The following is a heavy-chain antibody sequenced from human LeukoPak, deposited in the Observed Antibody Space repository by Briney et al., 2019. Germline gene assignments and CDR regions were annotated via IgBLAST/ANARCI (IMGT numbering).Heavy chain of an antibody. J-gene: IGHJ4*02. CDR3: ARVRRDGYNYPLDY. V-gene: IGHV1-2*02. D-gene: IGHD5-24*01. Sequence: ASVKVSCKASGYTFTGYYMHWVRQAPGQGLEWMGWINPNSGGTNYAQKFQGRVTITADESTSTAYMELSSLRSEDTAVYYCARVRRDGYNYPLDYWGQGTLVTVSS. CDR2: INPNSGGT. CDR1: GYTFTGYY.